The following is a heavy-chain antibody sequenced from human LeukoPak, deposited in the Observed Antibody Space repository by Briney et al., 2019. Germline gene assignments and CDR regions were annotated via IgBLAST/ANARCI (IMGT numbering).Heavy chain of an antibody. CDR3: ARAPRGYDFWSGYYKNYYYYGMDV. CDR1: GFTFSDYY. V-gene: IGHV3-11*01. D-gene: IGHD3-3*01. J-gene: IGHJ6*02. Sequence: GGSLRLSCAASGFTFSDYYMSWIRQAPGKGLEWVSYISSSGSTIYYADSVKGRFTISWDNAQKSLYLQMNSLRAEDTAVYYCARAPRGYDFWSGYYKNYYYYGMDVWGQGTTVTVSS. CDR2: ISSSGSTI.